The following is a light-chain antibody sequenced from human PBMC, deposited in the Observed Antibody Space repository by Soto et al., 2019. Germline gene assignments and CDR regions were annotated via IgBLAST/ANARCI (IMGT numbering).Light chain of an antibody. V-gene: IGLV2-14*01. CDR2: DVS. Sequence: QSALTQPASVSGSPGQSITISCTGTSGDVGGYNYVSWYQQHPGKAPKLMIYDVSNRPSGVSNRFSGSKSGNTASLTISGLQAEYEADSSCSSYTSISPYVFVTGTNVTVL. J-gene: IGLJ1*01. CDR3: SSYTSISPYV. CDR1: SGDVGGYNY.